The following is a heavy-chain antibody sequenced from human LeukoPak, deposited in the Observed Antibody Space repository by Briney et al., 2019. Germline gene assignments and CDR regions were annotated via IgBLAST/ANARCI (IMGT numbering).Heavy chain of an antibody. CDR1: GFTFSSYG. CDR3: AKDWGYDSSGRLNY. V-gene: IGHV3-33*06. D-gene: IGHD3-22*01. CDR2: IWYDGSNK. Sequence: GRSLRLSCAASGFTFSSYGMHWVRQAPGKGLEWVAVIWYDGSNKYYADSVKGRFTISRDNSKNTLYLQMNSLRAKDTAVYYCAKDWGYDSSGRLNYWGQGTLVTVSS. J-gene: IGHJ4*02.